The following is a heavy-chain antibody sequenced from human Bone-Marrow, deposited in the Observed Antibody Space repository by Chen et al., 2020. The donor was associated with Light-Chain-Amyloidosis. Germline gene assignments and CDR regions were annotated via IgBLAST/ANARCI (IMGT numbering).Heavy chain of an antibody. Sequence: EVQLLESGGGLVQPGESLTLSCVASGLIFSRFWMTWVRQRPGKGLEWVANIKQNGTERYYVDSVKGRFTISRENTKNSVYLQMNTLRAEDTAVYYCARANYWGSYRYNAQGFDYWGRGTLVTVSS. CDR3: ARANYWGSYRYNAQGFDY. CDR1: GLIFSRFW. D-gene: IGHD3-16*02. CDR2: IKQNGTER. J-gene: IGHJ4*02. V-gene: IGHV3-7*03.